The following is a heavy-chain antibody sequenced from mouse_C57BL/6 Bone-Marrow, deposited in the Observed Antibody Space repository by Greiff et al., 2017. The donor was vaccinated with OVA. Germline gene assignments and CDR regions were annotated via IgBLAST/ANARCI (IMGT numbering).Heavy chain of an antibody. CDR1: GYSITSGCD. CDR2: ISYSGST. Sequence: EVQRVESGPGMVKPSQSLSLTCTVTGYSITSGCDWHWIRHFPGNTLEWMGYISYSGSTNYNPSLKSRISITHDTSKNHFFLKLNSVTTEDTATYYCARGFYFDYWGQGTTLTVSS. V-gene: IGHV3-1*01. CDR3: ARGFYFDY. J-gene: IGHJ2*01.